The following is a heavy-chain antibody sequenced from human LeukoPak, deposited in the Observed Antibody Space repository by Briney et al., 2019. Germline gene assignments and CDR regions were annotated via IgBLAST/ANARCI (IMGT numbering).Heavy chain of an antibody. CDR2: IKQDGSEK. J-gene: IGHJ6*02. Sequence: GGSLRLSCAASGFTFSSYWMSWVRQAPGKGLEWVANIKQDGSEKYYVDSVKGRFTISRDNAKNSLYLQMNSLRAEDTAVYYCAKVHRFDYYDSSGWEGMDVWGQGTTVTVSS. CDR3: AKVHRFDYYDSSGWEGMDV. D-gene: IGHD3-22*01. V-gene: IGHV3-7*01. CDR1: GFTFSSYW.